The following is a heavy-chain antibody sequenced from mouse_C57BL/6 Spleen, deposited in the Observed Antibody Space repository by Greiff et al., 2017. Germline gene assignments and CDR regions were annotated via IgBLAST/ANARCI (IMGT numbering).Heavy chain of an antibody. V-gene: IGHV1-69*01. D-gene: IGHD2-5*01. CDR2: IDPSDNYT. CDR3: ARYYSNALDY. J-gene: IGHJ2*01. CDR1: GYTFTSYW. Sequence: VQLQQSGAELVMPGASVKLSCKASGYTFTSYWMHWVKQRPGQGLEWIGEIDPSDNYTNYNQKFKGKSPLTVDKSSSTAYMQLSRLTSEDSAVYYCARYYSNALDYWGQGTTLTVSS.